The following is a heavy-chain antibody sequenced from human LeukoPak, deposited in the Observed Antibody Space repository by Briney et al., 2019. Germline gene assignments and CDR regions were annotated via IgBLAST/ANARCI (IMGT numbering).Heavy chain of an antibody. J-gene: IGHJ3*01. Sequence: AGGSLRLSCAASGLTFNTSGVHWVRQAPGKGLEWVAFIYYDEGYDYYLDSVKGRFTISRDSSKNIVYLQMNDLRADDTAVYYCARDKVRGVVWGAADDALDVWGQGTMVTVSS. CDR2: IYYDEGYD. D-gene: IGHD3-10*01. V-gene: IGHV3-33*01. CDR3: ARDKVRGVVWGAADDALDV. CDR1: GLTFNTSG.